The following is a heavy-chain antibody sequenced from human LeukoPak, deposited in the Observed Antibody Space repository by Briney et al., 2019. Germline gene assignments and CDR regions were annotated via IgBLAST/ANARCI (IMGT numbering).Heavy chain of an antibody. CDR3: ARRKGGYSYGYADY. J-gene: IGHJ4*02. Sequence: ASVKVSCKASGYTFTGYYMHWVRQAPGQGLEWMGWFYPNSGGTNYAQKFKGRVTMTRDTSISTAYMELSRLRSDDTAVYYCARRKGGYSYGYADYWGQRTLVTVSS. CDR2: FYPNSGGT. V-gene: IGHV1-2*02. CDR1: GYTFTGYY. D-gene: IGHD5-18*01.